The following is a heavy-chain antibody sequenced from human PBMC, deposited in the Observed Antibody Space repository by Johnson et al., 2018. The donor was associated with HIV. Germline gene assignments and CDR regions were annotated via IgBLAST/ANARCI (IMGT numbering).Heavy chain of an antibody. CDR2: IYRGGST. CDR3: ARGGIWGSWAFDI. Sequence: VQLVESGGALVQPGGSLRLSCAASGFTVSSNSMTWVRQAPGKGLEWVSLIYRGGSTYYADSVKGRFTISRDNSKNTLYLQMNSLRAEDTAVYYCARGGIWGSWAFDIWGQGTMVTVSS. V-gene: IGHV3-66*01. J-gene: IGHJ3*02. CDR1: GFTVSSNS. D-gene: IGHD3-16*01.